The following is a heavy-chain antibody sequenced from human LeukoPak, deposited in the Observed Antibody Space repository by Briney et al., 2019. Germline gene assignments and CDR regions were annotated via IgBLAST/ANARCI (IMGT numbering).Heavy chain of an antibody. CDR1: GFTFSDYY. CDR3: ARDRAVAGTADMDY. Sequence: SGGSLRLSCAASGFTFSDYYMSWIRQAPGKGLEWVSYISSSSSYTNYADSVKGRFTISRDNAKSSLYLRMNSLRAEDTAVYYCARDRAVAGTADMDYWGQGTLVTVSS. J-gene: IGHJ4*02. D-gene: IGHD6-19*01. V-gene: IGHV3-11*06. CDR2: ISSSSSYT.